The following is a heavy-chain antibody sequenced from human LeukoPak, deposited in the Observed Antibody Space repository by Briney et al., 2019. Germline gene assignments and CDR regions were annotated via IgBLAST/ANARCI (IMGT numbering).Heavy chain of an antibody. CDR1: GFNFRSSA. CDR2: ISGSGETI. D-gene: IGHD6-19*01. J-gene: IGHJ4*02. CDR3: TKVVVSGSGDYFAS. Sequence: GESLKISCAASGFNFRSSAMAWVRLTPGKGLEWVSSISGSGETIHNADSVKGRFVISRDNSKNTLTLLMNSLGAEDTAVYYCTKVVVSGSGDYFASWGQGTLVTVSS. V-gene: IGHV3-23*01.